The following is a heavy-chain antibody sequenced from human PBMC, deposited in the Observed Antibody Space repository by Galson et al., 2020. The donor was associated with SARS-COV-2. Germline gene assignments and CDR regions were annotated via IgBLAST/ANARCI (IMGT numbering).Heavy chain of an antibody. CDR3: ARVWAEDCSSTSCYPLDY. CDR1: GFTFDDYG. D-gene: IGHD2-2*01. V-gene: IGHV3-20*01. CDR2: INWNGGST. Sequence: GGSLRLSCAASGFTFDDYGMSWVRQAPGKGLEWVSGINWNGGSTGYADSVKGRFTISRDNAKNSLYLQMNSLRAEDTALYHCARVWAEDCSSTSCYPLDYWGQGTLVTVSS. J-gene: IGHJ4*02.